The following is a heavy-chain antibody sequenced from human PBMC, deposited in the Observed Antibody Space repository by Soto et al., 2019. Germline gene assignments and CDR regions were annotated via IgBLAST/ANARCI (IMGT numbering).Heavy chain of an antibody. D-gene: IGHD3-16*02. V-gene: IGHV1-46*01. CDR1: GYTFTSYY. J-gene: IGHJ4*02. CDR3: ARGGFTFGGAIVIPVYFDY. Sequence: ASVKVSCKASGYTFTSYYMHWVRQAPGQGLEWMGIINPSGGSTSYAQKFQGRVTMTRDTSTSTVYMELSSLRSEDTAVYYCARGGFTFGGAIVIPVYFDYWGQGTLVTVSS. CDR2: INPSGGST.